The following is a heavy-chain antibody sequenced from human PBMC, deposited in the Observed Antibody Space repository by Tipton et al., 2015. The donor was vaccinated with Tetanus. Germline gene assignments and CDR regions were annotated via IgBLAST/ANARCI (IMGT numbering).Heavy chain of an antibody. J-gene: IGHJ4*02. CDR1: DGSSRNYY. D-gene: IGHD6-13*01. CDR3: ARGWGSSWYYFDY. Sequence: TLSLTCSVSDGSSRNYYWSWIRQPPGKGLEWIGNIYSSGSANYNPSLKSRVIMSVDTSRRQFSLKLNSVTAADTAVYYCARGWGSSWYYFDYWGQGILVTVSS. CDR2: IYSSGSA. V-gene: IGHV4-59*12.